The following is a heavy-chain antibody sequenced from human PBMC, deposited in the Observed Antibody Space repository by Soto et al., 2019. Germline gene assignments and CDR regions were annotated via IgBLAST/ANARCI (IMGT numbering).Heavy chain of an antibody. J-gene: IGHJ5*02. CDR3: ASLEGGTDP. CDR2: IIPIFGTA. Sequence: GASVKVSCKASGGTFSSYAISWVRQAPGQGLEWMGGIIPIFGTANYAQKFQGRVTINADKSTSTAYMELSSLRSEDTAVYYCASLEGGTDPAGQGTLVKSPQ. CDR1: GGTFSSYA. D-gene: IGHD1-1*01. V-gene: IGHV1-69*06.